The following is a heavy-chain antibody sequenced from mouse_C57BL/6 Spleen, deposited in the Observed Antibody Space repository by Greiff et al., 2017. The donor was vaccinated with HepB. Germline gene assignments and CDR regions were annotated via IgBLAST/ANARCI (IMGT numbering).Heavy chain of an antibody. D-gene: IGHD4-1*01. Sequence: EVKLMESGGGLVKPGGSLKLSCAASGFTFSDYGMHWVRQAPEKGLEWVAYISSGSSTIYYADTVKGRFTISRDNAKNTLFLQMTSLRSEDTAMYYCARQGTGTGAMDYWGQGTSVTVSS. CDR2: ISSGSSTI. V-gene: IGHV5-17*01. J-gene: IGHJ4*01. CDR1: GFTFSDYG. CDR3: ARQGTGTGAMDY.